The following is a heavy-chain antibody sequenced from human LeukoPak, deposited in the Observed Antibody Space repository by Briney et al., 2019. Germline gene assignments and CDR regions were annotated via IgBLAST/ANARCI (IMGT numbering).Heavy chain of an antibody. CDR2: MNPNSSNT. J-gene: IGHJ6*03. D-gene: IGHD1-1*01. CDR3: ARNNGNDLYYYYYYMDV. CDR1: GYTFTSYD. V-gene: IGHV1-8*01. Sequence: ASVKVSCKASGYTFTSYDINWVRQATGQGLEWMGWMNPNSSNTGYAKKSQRTVTMTRNPSISTAYRALSSLRSEDTAVYYCARNNGNDLYYYYYYMDVWGKGTTVTVSS.